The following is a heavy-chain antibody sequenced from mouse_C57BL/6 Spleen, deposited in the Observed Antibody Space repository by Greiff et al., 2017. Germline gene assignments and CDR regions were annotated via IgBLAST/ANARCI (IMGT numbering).Heavy chain of an antibody. D-gene: IGHD1-1*01. V-gene: IGHV1-81*01. CDR3: APITTVPAY. CDR1: GYTFTSYG. Sequence: QVQLKQSGAELARPGASVKLSCKASGYTFTSYGISWVKQRTGQGLEWIGEIYPRSGNTYYNEKFKGKATPTADKSSSTAYMELRSLTSEDSAVYFCAPITTVPAYWGQGTLVTVSA. J-gene: IGHJ3*01. CDR2: IYPRSGNT.